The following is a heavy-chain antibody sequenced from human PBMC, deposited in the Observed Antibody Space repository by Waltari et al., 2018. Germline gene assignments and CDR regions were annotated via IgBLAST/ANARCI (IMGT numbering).Heavy chain of an antibody. J-gene: IGHJ4*02. D-gene: IGHD3-22*01. V-gene: IGHV1-2*02. CDR1: GYTFPGYY. Sequence: QVQLVQSGAEVKKPGASVKVSCKASGYTFPGYYMPWVRQAHGQGVEWMGWINPNSGGTNYAQKFQGRVTMTRDTSISTAYMELSRLRSDDTAVYYCARDRGYYDSSGYLFDYWGQGTLVTVSS. CDR2: INPNSGGT. CDR3: ARDRGYYDSSGYLFDY.